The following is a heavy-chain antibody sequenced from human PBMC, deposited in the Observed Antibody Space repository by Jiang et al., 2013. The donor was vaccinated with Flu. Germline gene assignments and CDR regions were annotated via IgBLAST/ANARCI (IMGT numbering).Heavy chain of an antibody. Sequence: KPTQTLTLTCTFSGFSLTTTPMCVSWIRQPPGKALERLARIDWDDDKSYSTSLKTRLTISKDTSKNQVVLTMTNMDPVDTATYYCARIQSHSGNYFDHWGQGTLVTVSS. CDR3: ARIQSHSGNYFDH. V-gene: IGHV2-70*11. CDR2: IDWDDDK. J-gene: IGHJ4*02. CDR1: GFSLTTTPMC.